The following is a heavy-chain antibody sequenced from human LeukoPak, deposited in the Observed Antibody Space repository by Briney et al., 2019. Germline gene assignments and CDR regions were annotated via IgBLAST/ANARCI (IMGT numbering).Heavy chain of an antibody. CDR2: ISSSGSTI. CDR3: ARGGYSVYFFSGDY. J-gene: IGHJ4*02. V-gene: IGHV3-48*03. Sequence: GGSLRLSCAASGFTFSSYEMNWVRQAPGKGLEWVSYISSSGSTIYYADSVKGRFTISRDNAKNSLYLQMNSLRAADTAVYYCARGGYSVYFFSGDYWGQGSLVTVSS. D-gene: IGHD5/OR15-5a*01. CDR1: GFTFSSYE.